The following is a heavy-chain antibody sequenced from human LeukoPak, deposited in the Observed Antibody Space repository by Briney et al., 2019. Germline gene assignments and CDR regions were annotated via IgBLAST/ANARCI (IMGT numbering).Heavy chain of an antibody. J-gene: IGHJ4*02. V-gene: IGHV4-59*01. CDR1: GGSISSYY. D-gene: IGHD3-22*01. CDR3: ARGADSSGYYSIFYFDY. Sequence: SETLSLTCTVSGGSISSYYWNWIRQPPGKGLEWIGYIYYSGSTNYNPSLKSRVTISVDTSKNQFSLKLSSVTAADTAVYYCARGADSSGYYSIFYFDYRGQGTLVTVSS. CDR2: IYYSGST.